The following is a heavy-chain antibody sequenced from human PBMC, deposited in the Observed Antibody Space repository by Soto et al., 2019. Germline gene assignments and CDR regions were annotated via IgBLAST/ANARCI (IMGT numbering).Heavy chain of an antibody. CDR3: AREIGAMATMTGYFDY. CDR1: GGTFSSYA. V-gene: IGHV1-69*01. CDR2: IIPIFGTA. Sequence: QVQLVQSGAEVKKPGSSVKVSCKASGGTFSSYAISWVRQAPGQGLEWMGGIIPIFGTANYAQKFQGRVTITAEESTITAYMELSSLRSEDTAVYYCAREIGAMATMTGYFDYWGQGTLVTVSS. J-gene: IGHJ4*02. D-gene: IGHD5-18*01.